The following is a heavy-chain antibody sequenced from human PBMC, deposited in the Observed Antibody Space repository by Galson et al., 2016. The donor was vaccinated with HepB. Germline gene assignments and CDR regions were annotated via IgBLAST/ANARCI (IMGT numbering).Heavy chain of an antibody. J-gene: IGHJ5*02. CDR1: GFTFSYYY. Sequence: SLRLSCAASGFTFSYYYMNWIRQAPGQGLEWVSYISSSSSTIYYSDSVEGRFTISRDNAKNTLYLEMNSLRAEDTAVYYCARVVPLYSGGWYVRGDGWFDPWGQGTLVTVSS. CDR2: ISSSSSTI. CDR3: ARVVPLYSGGWYVRGDGWFDP. V-gene: IGHV3-11*01. D-gene: IGHD6-19*01.